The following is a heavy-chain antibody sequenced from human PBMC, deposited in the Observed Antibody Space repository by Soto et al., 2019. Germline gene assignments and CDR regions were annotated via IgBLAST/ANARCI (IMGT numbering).Heavy chain of an antibody. CDR3: ARDSGDYYDDSNRPYNAFDK. Sequence: QVQLVQSGAEVRKPGASVKVSCKASGYTFTNYYIHWVRQAPGQGLEWMGMINPRGGGTTYTQRFPGRVTMTRDTSTSTVYMELSSLRPEDTAVYYCARDSGDYYDDSNRPYNAFDKLGQGTLVTVSS. V-gene: IGHV1-46*03. J-gene: IGHJ3*02. CDR2: INPRGGGT. CDR1: GYTFTNYY. D-gene: IGHD3-22*01.